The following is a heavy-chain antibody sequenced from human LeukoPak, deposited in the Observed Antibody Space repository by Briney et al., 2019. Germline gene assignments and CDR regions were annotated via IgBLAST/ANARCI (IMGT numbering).Heavy chain of an antibody. CDR1: GFTVSSNY. J-gene: IGHJ4*02. CDR3: AKDGEWRPAAD. Sequence: GGSLRLSCAASGFTVSSNYMSWVRQAPGKGLEWVSVIYSGGSTYYADSVKGRFTISRDNAKNSLYLQMNSLRAEDTAVYYCAKDGEWRPAADWGQGTLVTVSS. CDR2: IYSGGST. V-gene: IGHV3-53*01. D-gene: IGHD2-2*01.